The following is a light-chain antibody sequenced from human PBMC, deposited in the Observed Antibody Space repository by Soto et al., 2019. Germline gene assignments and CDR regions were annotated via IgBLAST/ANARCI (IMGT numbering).Light chain of an antibody. CDR3: QQYNNWPPIT. J-gene: IGKJ5*01. Sequence: EIVLTQSPGTLSLSPGERATLSCRASQSVPSRYLAWYQQKPGQAPRLLIYGASTRATGIPARFSGSGSGTEFTLTISSLQSEDFAVYYCQQYNNWPPITFGQGTRLEIK. CDR1: QSVPSRY. CDR2: GAS. V-gene: IGKV3-15*01.